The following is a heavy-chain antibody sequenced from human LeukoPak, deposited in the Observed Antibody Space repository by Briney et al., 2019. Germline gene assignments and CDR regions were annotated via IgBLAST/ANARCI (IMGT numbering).Heavy chain of an antibody. Sequence: ASVKVSCKASGYTFTSYGISWVRQAPGQGLEWMGWISAYNGNTNYAQKLQGRVTMTTDTSTSTAYMELRSLRSDDTAVYYCARDGPDCSSTSCYPHNWFDPWGQGTLATVSS. CDR1: GYTFTSYG. J-gene: IGHJ5*02. D-gene: IGHD2-2*01. V-gene: IGHV1-18*01. CDR2: ISAYNGNT. CDR3: ARDGPDCSSTSCYPHNWFDP.